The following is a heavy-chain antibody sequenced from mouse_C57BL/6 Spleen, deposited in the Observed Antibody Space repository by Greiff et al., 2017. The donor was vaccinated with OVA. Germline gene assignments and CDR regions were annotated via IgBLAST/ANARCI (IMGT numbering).Heavy chain of an antibody. CDR3: TRGGWSLGAMDY. CDR2: IDPETGGT. V-gene: IGHV1-15*01. J-gene: IGHJ4*01. CDR1: GYTFTDYE. D-gene: IGHD2-3*01. Sequence: QVQLKESGAELVRPGASVTLSCKASGYTFTDYEMHWVKQTPVHGLEWIGAIDPETGGTAYNQKFKGKAILTADKSSSTAYMELRSLTSEDSAVYYCTRGGWSLGAMDYWGQGTSVTVSS.